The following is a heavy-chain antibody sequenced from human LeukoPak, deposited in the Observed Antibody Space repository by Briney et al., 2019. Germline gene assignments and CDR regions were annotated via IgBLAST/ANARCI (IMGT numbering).Heavy chain of an antibody. CDR1: GFTFSDYY. Sequence: PGGSLRLSCAASGFTFSDYYMSWIRQAPGKGLEWVSYISSSGSTTYYVDSVKGRFTISRDNAKNSLYLQMNSLRAEDTAVYYCASNIVVVPAAIDYWGQRTLVTVSS. CDR2: ISSSGSTT. V-gene: IGHV3-11*01. D-gene: IGHD2-2*01. J-gene: IGHJ4*02. CDR3: ASNIVVVPAAIDY.